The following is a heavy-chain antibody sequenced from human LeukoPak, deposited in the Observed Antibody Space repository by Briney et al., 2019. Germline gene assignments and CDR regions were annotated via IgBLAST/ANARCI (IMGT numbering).Heavy chain of an antibody. CDR2: IIPIFGTA. D-gene: IGHD2-8*01. Sequence: ASVKVSCKASGYTFTSYGISWVRQAPGQGLEWMGGIIPIFGTANYAQKFQGRVTITADESTSTAYMELSSLRSEDTAVYYCARDGGYCTNGVCLYYFDYWGQGTLVTVSS. CDR3: ARDGGYCTNGVCLYYFDY. J-gene: IGHJ4*02. CDR1: GYTFTSYG. V-gene: IGHV1-69*13.